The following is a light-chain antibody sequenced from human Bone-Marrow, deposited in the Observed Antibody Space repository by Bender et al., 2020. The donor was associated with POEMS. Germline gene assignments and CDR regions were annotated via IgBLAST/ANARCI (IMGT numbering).Light chain of an antibody. Sequence: LTQPRSVSESPGKTITISCTRSSGDIASNYVQWYQQHPGKVPKLVISDVTNRPSGVSNRFSGSKSGNTASLTISGLQPEDEADYYCGSYTSSSTLWVFGGGTKLTVL. CDR1: SGDIASNY. CDR2: DVT. V-gene: IGLV2-14*03. J-gene: IGLJ3*02. CDR3: GSYTSSSTLWV.